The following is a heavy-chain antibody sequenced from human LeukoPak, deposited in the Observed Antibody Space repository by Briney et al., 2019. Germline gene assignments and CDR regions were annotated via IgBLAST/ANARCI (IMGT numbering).Heavy chain of an antibody. D-gene: IGHD4-17*01. J-gene: IGHJ4*02. CDR1: GYSFTNTF. CDR2: IYPGDSDT. Sequence: GESLKISCKASGYSFTNTFIGWVRQLPGKGLEWMGIIYPGDSDTRYSPSFQGQVTISVDRSVTTAYLQWTSLQASDTAMYYCVHYGDYVLLDYWGQGTLVTVSS. V-gene: IGHV5-51*01. CDR3: VHYGDYVLLDY.